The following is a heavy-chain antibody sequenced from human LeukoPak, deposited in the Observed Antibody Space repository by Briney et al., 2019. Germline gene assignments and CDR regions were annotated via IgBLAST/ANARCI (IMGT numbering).Heavy chain of an antibody. CDR1: GYSFTSYW. J-gene: IGHJ4*02. V-gene: IGHV5-51*01. D-gene: IGHD3-22*01. CDR2: IYPGDSDT. Sequence: GESLKTSCKGSGYSFTSYWIGWVRQMPGKGLEWMGIIYPGDSDTRYSPSFQGQVTISADKSISTAYLQWSSLKATDTAMYYCARPLYYYDDSSGYYSPFGYWGQGTLVTVSS. CDR3: ARPLYYYDDSSGYYSPFGY.